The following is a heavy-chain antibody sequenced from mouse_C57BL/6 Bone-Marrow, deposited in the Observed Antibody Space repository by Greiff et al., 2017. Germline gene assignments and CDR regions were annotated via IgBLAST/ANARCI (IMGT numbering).Heavy chain of an antibody. CDR2: ISYDGSN. CDR3: ARDAVVATDYAMDY. D-gene: IGHD1-1*01. V-gene: IGHV3-6*01. Sequence: EVKLMESGPGLVKPSQSLSLTCSVTGYSITSGYYWNWIRQFPGNKLEWMGYISYDGSNNYNPSLKNRISITRDTSKNQFFLKLNSVTTEDTATYYCARDAVVATDYAMDYWGQGTSVTVSS. CDR1: GYSITSGYY. J-gene: IGHJ4*01.